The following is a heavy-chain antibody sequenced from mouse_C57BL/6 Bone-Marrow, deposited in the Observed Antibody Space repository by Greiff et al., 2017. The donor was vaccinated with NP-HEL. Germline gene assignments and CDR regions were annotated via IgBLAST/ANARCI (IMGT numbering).Heavy chain of an antibody. Sequence: EVQRVESGGGLVQPGESLKLSCESNEYEFPSHDMSWVRKTPEKRLELVAAINSDGGSTYYTDTMVRRFIISRDNTKKTLYLQMSSLRSEDTALYYCARHRTVVGNAMDYWGQGTSVTVSS. CDR3: ARHRTVVGNAMDY. D-gene: IGHD1-1*01. CDR1: EYEFPSHD. V-gene: IGHV5-2*01. J-gene: IGHJ4*01. CDR2: INSDGGST.